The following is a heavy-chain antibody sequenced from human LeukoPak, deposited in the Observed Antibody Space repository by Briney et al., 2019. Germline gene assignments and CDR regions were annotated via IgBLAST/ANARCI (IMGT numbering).Heavy chain of an antibody. V-gene: IGHV4-59*01. CDR1: GGSISSYY. D-gene: IGHD6-13*01. CDR2: VYYSGST. CDR3: ARGEPRIARPGAPPFDL. Sequence: SETLSLTCTVSGGSISSYYWQWIRQPPGNRLEWIGYVYYSGSTDYNPSLKSRVTISVDTSKNQFSLKLTSVTAADTAVYYCARGEPRIARPGAPPFDLWARGTLVTVSS. J-gene: IGHJ2*01.